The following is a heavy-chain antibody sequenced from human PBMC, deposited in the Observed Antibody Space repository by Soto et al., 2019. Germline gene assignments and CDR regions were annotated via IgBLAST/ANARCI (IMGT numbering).Heavy chain of an antibody. D-gene: IGHD3-3*01. V-gene: IGHV3-48*02. CDR2: ITDSSDTV. CDR1: GFSFSNYN. J-gene: IGHJ4*02. Sequence: VGSLRLSCAASGFSFSNYNMNWVRQAPGKGLEWVSYITDSSDTVHYADSVRGRFTISRDNAESSLYLQMNSLRDEDTAVYSCARDFGHGYYLDYWGRGTLVTVSS. CDR3: ARDFGHGYYLDY.